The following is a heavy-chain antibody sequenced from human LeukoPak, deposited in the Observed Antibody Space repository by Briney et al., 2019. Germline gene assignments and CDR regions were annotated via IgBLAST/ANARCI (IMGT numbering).Heavy chain of an antibody. CDR3: ASGYSSSSFDY. D-gene: IGHD6-6*01. CDR2: IYYTENT. V-gene: IGHV4-39*01. CDR1: GGSITSNSYY. J-gene: IGHJ4*02. Sequence: SETLSLTCTVSGGSITSNSYYWGWIRQPPGKGLEWIGSIYYTENTYYSPSLKSRVTMSVDTSKNQFSLKLSSVTAADTAVYYCASGYSSSSFDYWGPGTLVTVSS.